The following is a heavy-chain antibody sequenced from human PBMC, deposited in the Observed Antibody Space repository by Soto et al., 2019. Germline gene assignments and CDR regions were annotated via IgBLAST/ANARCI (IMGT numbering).Heavy chain of an antibody. Sequence: EVQLLESGGDLVQPGGSLRLSCAVSGFTFTSSAMNWVRQAPGKGLEWVSGITDSGGQTYYAASVKGRFTISRDNSKSTLYLQMSSLRVEDTALYYCAKAAPYTTMAKGYFAPWGQGTLVTVSS. CDR2: ITDSGGQT. V-gene: IGHV3-23*01. CDR3: AKAAPYTTMAKGYFAP. CDR1: GFTFTSSA. D-gene: IGHD1-26*01. J-gene: IGHJ5*02.